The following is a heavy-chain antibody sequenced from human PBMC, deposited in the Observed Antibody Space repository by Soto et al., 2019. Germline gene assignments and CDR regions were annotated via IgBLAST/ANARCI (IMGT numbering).Heavy chain of an antibody. V-gene: IGHV3-23*01. Sequence: PGGSLRLSGVASGFTFKAYAMGWVRHAPGKGLEWVSSITATNGNTYYADSVRGRFTISRDNSRNSLFLQMNGLRPEDSALYYCAKDEGTSSTVFDYWGQGTLVTVSS. CDR3: AKDEGTSSTVFDY. D-gene: IGHD4-4*01. J-gene: IGHJ4*02. CDR2: ITATNGNT. CDR1: GFTFKAYA.